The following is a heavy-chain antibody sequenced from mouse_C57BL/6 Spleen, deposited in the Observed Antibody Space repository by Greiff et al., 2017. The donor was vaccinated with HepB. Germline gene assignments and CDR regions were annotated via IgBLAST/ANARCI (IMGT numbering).Heavy chain of an antibody. J-gene: IGHJ2*01. CDR2: IDPSDSYT. V-gene: IGHV1-69*01. CDR1: GYTFTSYW. Sequence: VKLMESGAELVMPGASVKLSCKASGYTFTSYWMHWVKQRPGQGLEWIGEIDPSDSYTNYNQKFKGKSTLTVDKSSSTAYMQLSSLTSEDSAVYYCARSGDSSGYVHFDYWGQGTTLTVSS. D-gene: IGHD3-2*02. CDR3: ARSGDSSGYVHFDY.